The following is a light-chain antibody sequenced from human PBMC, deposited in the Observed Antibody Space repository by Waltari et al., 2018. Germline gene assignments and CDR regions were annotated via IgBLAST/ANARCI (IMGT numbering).Light chain of an antibody. CDR1: SSDVGGYNS. Sequence: QSALTQPASVSGSPGQSITISCTGTSSDVGGYNSVSWYQDHPGQAPKVYIYADSDRPSGISDRFSDSKSGITASLAISGLHAQDVASYYCRSPSSDNVFLFGGGTTLTVL. CDR2: ADS. V-gene: IGLV2-14*03. CDR3: RSPSSDNVFL. J-gene: IGLJ2*01.